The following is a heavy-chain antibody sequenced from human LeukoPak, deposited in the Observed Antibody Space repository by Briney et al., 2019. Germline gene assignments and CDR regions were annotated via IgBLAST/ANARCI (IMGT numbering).Heavy chain of an antibody. Sequence: SETLSLTCAVSGGSISSGGYSWSWIRQPPGKGLEWIEYMYHSGSTDYNPSLKSRVSISVDWSKNQFSLKLSSVTAADTAVYYCARGQNYYGSGSFSPMDVWGRGTTVTVSS. CDR3: ARGQNYYGSGSFSPMDV. V-gene: IGHV4-30-2*01. J-gene: IGHJ6*02. CDR1: GGSISSGGYS. CDR2: MYHSGST. D-gene: IGHD3-10*01.